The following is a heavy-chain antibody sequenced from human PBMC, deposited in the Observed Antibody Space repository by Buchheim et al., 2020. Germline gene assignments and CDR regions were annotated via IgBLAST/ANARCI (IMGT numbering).Heavy chain of an antibody. CDR1: GFTFSSYE. CDR2: ISSSGSTI. D-gene: IGHD3-22*01. V-gene: IGHV3-48*03. Sequence: EVQLVESGGGLVQPGGSLRLSCAASGFTFSSYEMNWVRQAPGKGLEWVSYISSSGSTIYYAESVKGRFTISRDNAKNSLYLQMNSLRAEDTAVYYCAREYYYDSSGYYFDYWGQGTL. CDR3: AREYYYDSSGYYFDY. J-gene: IGHJ4*02.